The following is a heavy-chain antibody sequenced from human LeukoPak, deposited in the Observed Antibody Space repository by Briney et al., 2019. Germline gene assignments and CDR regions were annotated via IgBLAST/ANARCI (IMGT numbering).Heavy chain of an antibody. CDR1: GGSIRSSSYY. Sequence: SETLSLTCSVSGGSIRSSSYYWDWIRQPPGKGPEWIGSIYYSGSTYYNPSLKSQVTISVDTSKNQFSLKLSSVTAADTAVYYCARKDYGDFYFDYWGQGTLVTVSS. CDR2: IYYSGST. V-gene: IGHV4-39*01. CDR3: ARKDYGDFYFDY. D-gene: IGHD4-17*01. J-gene: IGHJ4*02.